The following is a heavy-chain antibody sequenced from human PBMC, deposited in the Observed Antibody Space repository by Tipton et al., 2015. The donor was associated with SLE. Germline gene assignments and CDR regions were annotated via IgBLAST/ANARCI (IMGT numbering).Heavy chain of an antibody. CDR3: ARHAGDYAYFNS. Sequence: GLVKPSETLSLTCTVSGGSINNYYWSWVRQPPGRGLEWIGYIYFSGSTVYSPSLKSRVTISVDTSKNQFSLKLTSLTAADTAVYYCARHAGDYAYFNSWGQGILVTVSS. CDR2: IYFSGST. CDR1: GGSINNYY. V-gene: IGHV4-59*08. J-gene: IGHJ4*02. D-gene: IGHD4-17*01.